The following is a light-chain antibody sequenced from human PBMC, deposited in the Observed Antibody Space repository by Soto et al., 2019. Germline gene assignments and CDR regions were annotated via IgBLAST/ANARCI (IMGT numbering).Light chain of an antibody. J-gene: IGKJ1*01. Sequence: DIVMTQTPLSLSVTPGQPASISCKSSQSLLHSNGKTYFFWYLQKPGQTPQLLISDVSSRFSGVPDRFSGSGSGTDFTLKISRVETEDVGVYYCMQSIQTPWTFGQGTKVEIK. CDR3: MQSIQTPWT. CDR2: DVS. CDR1: QSLLHSNGKTY. V-gene: IGKV2D-29*01.